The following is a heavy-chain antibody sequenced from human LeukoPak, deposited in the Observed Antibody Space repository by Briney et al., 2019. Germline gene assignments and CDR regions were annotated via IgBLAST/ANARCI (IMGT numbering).Heavy chain of an antibody. D-gene: IGHD5-18*01. V-gene: IGHV3-13*01. CDR2: VSSGFHA. J-gene: IGHJ4*02. CDR3: VREARGYHYTYFDY. Sequence: GGSLRLSCTASGFTLGSHDMHWVRQIPGQGLEWVAAVSSGFHAFFADTVQGRFTVSREDARNSLYLQMNSLRAGDTAVYYCVREARGYHYTYFDYWGQGTLVTVSS. CDR1: GFTLGSHD.